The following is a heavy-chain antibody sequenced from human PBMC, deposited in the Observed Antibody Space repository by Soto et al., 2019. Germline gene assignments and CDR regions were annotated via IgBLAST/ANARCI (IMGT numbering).Heavy chain of an antibody. D-gene: IGHD3-10*01. CDR3: ARDSGITDYDSGNYDKLYCLDY. J-gene: IGHJ4*02. Sequence: DVQVVESGGGVVQPGGSLRLSCVASGFAFSKYWMSWVRHTPGKGLEWVAKIKEDGSEKYFADSVKGRCTISRDNAKNARYLTMNDMGAEDTAVYFCARDSGITDYDSGNYDKLYCLDYWGQGTLVTVSP. CDR2: IKEDGSEK. V-gene: IGHV3-7*03. CDR1: GFAFSKYW.